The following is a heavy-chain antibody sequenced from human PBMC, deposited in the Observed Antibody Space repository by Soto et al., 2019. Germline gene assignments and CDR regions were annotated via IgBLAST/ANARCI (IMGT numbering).Heavy chain of an antibody. CDR2: ISGSGGST. V-gene: IGHV3-23*01. D-gene: IGHD6-13*01. CDR1: GFTFSSYA. Sequence: PGGSLRLSCAASGFTFSSYAMSWVRQAPGKGLEWVSAISGSGGSTYYADSVKGRFTISRDNSKNTLYLQMNSLRAEDTAVYYCAKVGQQLVNYYYGMDVWGQGTTVTVSS. J-gene: IGHJ6*02. CDR3: AKVGQQLVNYYYGMDV.